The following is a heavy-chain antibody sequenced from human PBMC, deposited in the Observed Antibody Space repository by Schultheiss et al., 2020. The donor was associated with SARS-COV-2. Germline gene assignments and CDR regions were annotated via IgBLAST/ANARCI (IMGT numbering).Heavy chain of an antibody. J-gene: IGHJ4*02. CDR1: GYSFTSYW. D-gene: IGHD5-12*01. CDR3: ATQKPDIVATIDY. CDR2: IDPSDSYT. V-gene: IGHV5-10-1*01. Sequence: GESLKISCKGSGYSFTSYWIGWVRQMPGKGLEWMGRIDPSDSYTNYSPSFQGHVTISADKSISTAYLQWSSLRASDTAMYYCATQKPDIVATIDYWGQGTLVTVSS.